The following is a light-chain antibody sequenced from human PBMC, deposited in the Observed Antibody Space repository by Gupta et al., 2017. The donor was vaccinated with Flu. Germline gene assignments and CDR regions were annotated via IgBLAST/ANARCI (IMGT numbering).Light chain of an antibody. CDR2: GNS. CDR1: SSNIGAGYD. V-gene: IGLV1-40*01. CDR3: QSYDSSPV. J-gene: IGLJ2*01. Sequence: QSVLTQPPSVSGAPGPRVTISCTGSSSNIGAGYDVHWYQQLPGTAPKLLIYGNSNRPSGVPDRFSGSKSGTSASLAITGLQAEDEADYYCQSYDSSPVFGGGTKLTVL.